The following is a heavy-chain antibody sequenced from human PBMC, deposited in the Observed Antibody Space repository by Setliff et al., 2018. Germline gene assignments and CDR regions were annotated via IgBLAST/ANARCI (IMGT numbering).Heavy chain of an antibody. J-gene: IGHJ4*02. CDR3: RFWSSYYKNDY. V-gene: IGHV4-34*01. CDR1: GGSFGDYY. D-gene: IGHD3-3*01. CDR2: INQSGNT. Sequence: SETLSLTCTVYGGSFGDYYWGWIRQSPGKRPEWIAEINQSGNTNYNPSLNSRVSVSVDTPTNQFSLKVFSVTAADTAVYYCRFWSSYYKNDYWAQGTLVTVSS.